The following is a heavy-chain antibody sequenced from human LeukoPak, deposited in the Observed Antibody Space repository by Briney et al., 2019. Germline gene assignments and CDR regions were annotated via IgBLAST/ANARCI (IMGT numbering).Heavy chain of an antibody. J-gene: IGHJ4*02. CDR3: ARGDSCYTAMIY. Sequence: PGGSLRLSCAASGFTFSSYSMNWVRQAPGKGLEWVSSISSSSSYIYYADSVKGRFTISRDNAKNSLYLQMNSLRAEDTAVYYCARGDSCYTAMIYWGQGTLVTVSS. V-gene: IGHV3-21*01. D-gene: IGHD5-18*01. CDR1: GFTFSSYS. CDR2: ISSSSSYI.